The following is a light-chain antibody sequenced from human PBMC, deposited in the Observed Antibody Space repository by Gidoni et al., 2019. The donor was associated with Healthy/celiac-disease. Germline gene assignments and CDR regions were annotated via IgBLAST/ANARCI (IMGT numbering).Light chain of an antibody. Sequence: VLTQSPGTLSSSPGEGATLSCRASQSVSSSYLAWYQQKPGQAPRLLIYGATSRATGIPDRFSGSGSGTDFTLTISRLEPEDFAVYYCQQYGSSPRTFGQXTKVEIK. CDR1: QSVSSSY. J-gene: IGKJ1*01. CDR3: QQYGSSPRT. V-gene: IGKV3-20*01. CDR2: GAT.